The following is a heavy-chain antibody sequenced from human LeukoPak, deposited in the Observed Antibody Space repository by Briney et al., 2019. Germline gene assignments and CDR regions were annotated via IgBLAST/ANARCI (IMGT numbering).Heavy chain of an antibody. CDR2: ISGSGGST. Sequence: PGGSLRLSCVASGFTFSSYAMSWVRQAPGKGLEWVSAISGSGGSTYYADSVKGRFTISRDNSKNTLYLQMNSLRAEDTAVYYCAKGGLRFLEWLLDYWGQGTLVTVSS. CDR1: GFTFSSYA. J-gene: IGHJ4*02. D-gene: IGHD3-3*01. V-gene: IGHV3-23*01. CDR3: AKGGLRFLEWLLDY.